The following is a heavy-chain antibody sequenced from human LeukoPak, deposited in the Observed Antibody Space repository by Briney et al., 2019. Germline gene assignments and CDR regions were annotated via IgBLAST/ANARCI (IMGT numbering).Heavy chain of an antibody. CDR3: ARDFFPHYYDSSGLDP. D-gene: IGHD3-22*01. J-gene: IGHJ5*02. Sequence: ASVKVSCKASGYTFTSYYMHWVRQAPGQGLEWMGIINPSGGSTSYAQKFQGRVTMTRDTSTSTVYMELSSLRSEDTAVYYCARDFFPHYYDSSGLDPWGQGTLVTVSS. CDR1: GYTFTSYY. V-gene: IGHV1-46*01. CDR2: INPSGGST.